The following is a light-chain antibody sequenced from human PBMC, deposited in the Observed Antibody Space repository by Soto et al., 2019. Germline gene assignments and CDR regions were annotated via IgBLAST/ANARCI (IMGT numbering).Light chain of an antibody. V-gene: IGLV2-14*01. CDR1: SSDIGGYNY. CDR2: EVS. J-gene: IGLJ3*02. Sequence: QSALTQPASVSGSPGQSITISCTGTSSDIGGYNYVSWFQQHPVKAPKLMIYEVSNRPSGVSNRFSGSKSGNTASLTISGLQADDEADYYCTSYTSSSTWVFGGGTKLTVL. CDR3: TSYTSSSTWV.